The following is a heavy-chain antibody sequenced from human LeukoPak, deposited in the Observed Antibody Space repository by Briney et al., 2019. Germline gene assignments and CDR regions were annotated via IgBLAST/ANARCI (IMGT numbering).Heavy chain of an antibody. CDR1: GFTFCSYS. J-gene: IGHJ5*02. Sequence: GGSLRLSCAASGFTFCSYSMNWVRQAPGKGLEWVSSISSSSSYIYYADSVKGRFTISRDNAKNSLYLQMNSLRAEDTAVYYCARFGYSSSWNWFDPWGQGTLVTVSS. D-gene: IGHD6-13*01. CDR3: ARFGYSSSWNWFDP. CDR2: ISSSSSYI. V-gene: IGHV3-21*01.